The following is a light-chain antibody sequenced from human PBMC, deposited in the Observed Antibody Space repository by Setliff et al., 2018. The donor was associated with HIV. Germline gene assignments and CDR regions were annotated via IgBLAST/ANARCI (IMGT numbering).Light chain of an antibody. CDR3: FLSYSGARRV. CDR1: TGAVTSGHY. CDR2: DTS. Sequence: AVVTQEPSLTVSPGGTVTLTCGSSTGAVTSGHYPYWFQQKPGQAPRTLIHDTSNKHSWTPARFSGSLLGGKAALTLSGAQPEDEAAYYCFLSYSGARRVFGGGTQLTVL. J-gene: IGLJ3*02. V-gene: IGLV7-46*01.